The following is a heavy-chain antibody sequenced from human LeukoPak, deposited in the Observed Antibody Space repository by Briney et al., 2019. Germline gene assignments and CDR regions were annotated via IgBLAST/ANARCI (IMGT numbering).Heavy chain of an antibody. CDR3: AKDLRYFDWLLILDAFDI. CDR2: ISGSGGST. V-gene: IGHV3-23*01. J-gene: IGHJ3*02. Sequence: GGSLRLSCAASGFTFSSYAMSWVRQAPGKGLEWVSAISGSGGSTYYADSVKGRFTVSRDNSKNTLYLQMNSLRAEDTAVYYCAKDLRYFDWLLILDAFDIWGQGAMVTVSS. CDR1: GFTFSSYA. D-gene: IGHD3-9*01.